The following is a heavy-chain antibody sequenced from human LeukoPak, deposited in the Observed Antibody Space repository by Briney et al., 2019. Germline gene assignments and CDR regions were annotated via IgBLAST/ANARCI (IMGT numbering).Heavy chain of an antibody. Sequence: ASVKVSCKASGYTFTGYGITWVRQAPGQGLEWMGWVSAYNGNTNYPQKLQGRVTMTTDTSTSTAYMELRSLRSDDTAVYYCARDGYQPLDVTYFQHWGQGTLVTVSS. CDR1: GYTFTGYG. V-gene: IGHV1-18*01. J-gene: IGHJ1*01. CDR3: ARDGYQPLDVTYFQH. CDR2: VSAYNGNT. D-gene: IGHD2-2*01.